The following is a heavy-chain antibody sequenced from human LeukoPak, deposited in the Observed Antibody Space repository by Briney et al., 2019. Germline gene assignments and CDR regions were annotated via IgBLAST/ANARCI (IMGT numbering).Heavy chain of an antibody. Sequence: SXXVSCKATGYTFTSYDINWVRQATGQGLEWMGWMNPNRGNTGYAQKFQGRVTMTTIPSISTAYMELSSLRSEDTAVYYCARRMVRGVIMLWAYYMDVWGKGTTVTVSS. J-gene: IGHJ6*03. CDR1: GYTFTSYD. CDR3: ARRMVRGVIMLWAYYMDV. V-gene: IGHV1-8*01. CDR2: MNPNRGNT. D-gene: IGHD3-10*01.